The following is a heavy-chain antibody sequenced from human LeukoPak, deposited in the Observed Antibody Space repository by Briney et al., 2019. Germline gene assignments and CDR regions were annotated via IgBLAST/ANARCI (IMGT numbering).Heavy chain of an antibody. V-gene: IGHV7-4-1*02. CDR3: ARDPYNYDTSGHIIGAFDI. J-gene: IGHJ3*02. D-gene: IGHD3-22*01. CDR1: GYAFTSSG. Sequence: GASVKVSCKASGYAFTSSGMHWVRQAPGQGLEWMGWINTNTGHPTYAQGFTGRFVFSLDTSVSTAYLQISSLKAEDTAVYYCARDPYNYDTSGHIIGAFDIWGQGTMVAVSS. CDR2: INTNTGHP.